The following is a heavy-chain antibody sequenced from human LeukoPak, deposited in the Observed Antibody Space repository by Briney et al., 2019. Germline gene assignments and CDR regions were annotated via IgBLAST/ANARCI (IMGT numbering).Heavy chain of an antibody. V-gene: IGHV4-39*01. CDR2: IYYSGST. D-gene: IGHD2-21*02. CDR1: GGSITSSGNY. J-gene: IGHJ5*02. Sequence: SETLSLTCTVSGGSITSSGNYWGWIRQPPGKGLEWIGSIYYSGSTLYNPSLKSRVTISVDTSKNQFSLRLTSVTAADTAVYYCARNHTDIVVVTGGWFDPWAREPWSPSPQ. CDR3: ARNHTDIVVVTGGWFDP.